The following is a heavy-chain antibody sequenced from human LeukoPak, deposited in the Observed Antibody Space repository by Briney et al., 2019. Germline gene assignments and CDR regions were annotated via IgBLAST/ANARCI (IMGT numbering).Heavy chain of an antibody. V-gene: IGHV3-30*02. CDR3: ARFCGGDCYSSGDY. CDR1: GFTFSSYG. J-gene: IGHJ4*02. CDR2: IRYDGSNK. D-gene: IGHD2-21*01. Sequence: GGSLRLSCAASGFTFSSYGMHWVRQAPGKGLEWVAFIRYDGSNKYYADSVKGRFTISRDNAKNSLYLQMNSLRAEDTAVYYCARFCGGDCYSSGDYWGQGTLVTVSS.